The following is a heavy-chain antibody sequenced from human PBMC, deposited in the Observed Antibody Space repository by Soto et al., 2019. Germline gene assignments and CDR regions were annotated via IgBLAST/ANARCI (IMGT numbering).Heavy chain of an antibody. V-gene: IGHV3-23*01. J-gene: IGHJ4*02. D-gene: IGHD3-22*01. CDR1: GFTFSSYA. Sequence: LRLSCAASGFTFSSYAMRWVRQSPGKGLEWVSAISGSGGSTYYADSVKGRFTISRDNSKNTLYLQMNSLRAEDTAVYYCAKGGYDSSGYFDYWGQGTLVTVSS. CDR3: AKGGYDSSGYFDY. CDR2: ISGSGGST.